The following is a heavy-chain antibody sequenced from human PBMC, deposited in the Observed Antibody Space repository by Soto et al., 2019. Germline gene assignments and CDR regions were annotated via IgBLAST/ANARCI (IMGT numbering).Heavy chain of an antibody. CDR1: GGSISSSSYY. CDR3: ARRQSSPWFDP. CDR2: IYYRGST. D-gene: IGHD2-15*01. J-gene: IGHJ5*02. Sequence: QLQLQESGPGLVKPSETLSLTCTVSGGSISSSSYYWGWIRQPPGKGLEWIGNIYYRGSTYYNPSLKSRVTISVDTSKNQFSLKLSSVTAADTAVYYCARRQSSPWFDPWGQGTLVTVSS. V-gene: IGHV4-39*01.